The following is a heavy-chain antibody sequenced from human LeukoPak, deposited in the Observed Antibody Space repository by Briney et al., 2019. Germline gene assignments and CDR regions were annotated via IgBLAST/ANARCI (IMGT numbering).Heavy chain of an antibody. V-gene: IGHV3-48*02. J-gene: IGHJ4*02. Sequence: PGRSLRLSCAASGFTFSSYGIHWVRQAPGKGLEWVSYISSGTSPIYYADSVKGRFTISRDNGKNSLYLQMNSLRDEDTAVYYCARRFDSWGQGTLVTVSS. CDR1: GFTFSSYG. CDR3: ARRFDS. CDR2: ISSGTSPI.